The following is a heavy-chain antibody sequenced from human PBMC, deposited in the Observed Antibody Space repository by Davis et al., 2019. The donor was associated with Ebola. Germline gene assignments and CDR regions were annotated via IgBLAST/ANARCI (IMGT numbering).Heavy chain of an antibody. Sequence: SVKVSCMASGGTFSSYAISWVRQAPGQGLEWMGRIIPILGIANYAQKFQGRVTITADKSTSTAYMELSSLRSEDTAVYYCARGYYYDSSGYYGWGQGTLVTVSS. CDR3: ARGYYYDSSGYYG. V-gene: IGHV1-69*04. CDR2: IIPILGIA. J-gene: IGHJ4*02. CDR1: GGTFSSYA. D-gene: IGHD3-22*01.